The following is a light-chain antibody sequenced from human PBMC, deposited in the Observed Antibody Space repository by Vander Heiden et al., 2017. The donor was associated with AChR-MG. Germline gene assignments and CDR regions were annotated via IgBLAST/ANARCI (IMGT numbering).Light chain of an antibody. CDR3: NSRDSRGNHGSV. V-gene: IGLV3-19*01. CDR1: RLSSYD. CDR2: GKN. J-gene: IGLJ3*02. Sequence: SSELTQYPAVSVALGQKVSIPCQGARLSSYDGSWYQQKPGQAAVLVIYGKNNRRSGIPDRFSGSSSGNTAALSITGAQAEDEADYYCNSRDSRGNHGSVFGGGTKLTVL.